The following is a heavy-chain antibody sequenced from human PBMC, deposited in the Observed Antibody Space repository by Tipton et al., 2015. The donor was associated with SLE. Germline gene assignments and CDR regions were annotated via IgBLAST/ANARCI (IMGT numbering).Heavy chain of an antibody. J-gene: IGHJ5*02. CDR3: ARGGNWFDP. CDR1: GYTFTTYA. CDR2: INAGNGNT. V-gene: IGHV1-3*01. Sequence: QLVQSGAEVKQPGASVKLSCKASGYTFTTYAIHWVRQAPGQGLEWMGWINAGNGNTKYSQKFQNKVTITRDASASTAYMDLNSLKSEDTAVYYCARGGNWFDPWGQGTLVTVSS.